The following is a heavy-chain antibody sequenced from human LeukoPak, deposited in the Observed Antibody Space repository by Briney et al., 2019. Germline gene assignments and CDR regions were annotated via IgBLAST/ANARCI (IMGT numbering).Heavy chain of an antibody. V-gene: IGHV3-23*01. J-gene: IGHJ6*03. CDR1: GFTFSSYA. Sequence: GGSLRLSCAASGFTFSSYAMSWVRQAPGKGLEWVSAISGSGGSTYYADSVKGRFTISRDNSKNTLYLQMNSLRAEDTAVYYCAKDRPRSGGSHPYYYYYMDVWGKGTTVTVSS. CDR3: AKDRPRSGGSHPYYYYYMDV. CDR2: ISGSGGST. D-gene: IGHD2-15*01.